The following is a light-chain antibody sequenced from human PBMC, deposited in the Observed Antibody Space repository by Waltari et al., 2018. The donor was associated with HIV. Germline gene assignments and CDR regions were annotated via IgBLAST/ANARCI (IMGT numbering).Light chain of an antibody. Sequence: QSALTQPASVSGSPGQSITISCTGASSDIGNYKYVSWYQHHPGLAPKLIIYEDNNRPSGGSNRFSGSKSGKTASLTISGLQAEDESDYYCSSYTDSSVIFGGGTKVTVL. CDR2: EDN. CDR3: SSYTDSSVI. CDR1: SSDIGNYKY. V-gene: IGLV2-14*01. J-gene: IGLJ2*01.